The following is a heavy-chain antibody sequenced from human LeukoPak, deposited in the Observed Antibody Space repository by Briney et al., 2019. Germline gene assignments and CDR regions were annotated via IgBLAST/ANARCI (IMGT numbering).Heavy chain of an antibody. CDR2: IYTSGST. CDR1: GGSISSYY. CDR3: ARGPQHPGYCSNGICYHAEYFQH. V-gene: IGHV4-4*07. D-gene: IGHD2-8*01. J-gene: IGHJ1*01. Sequence: SETLSLTCTVSGGSISSYYWSWIRHPAGKGLGWIGRIYTSGSTNTNPSLQSRVSMSVDTSKTQFSLKLSSVTAADTAVYYWARGPQHPGYCSNGICYHAEYFQHWGQGTLVTVSS.